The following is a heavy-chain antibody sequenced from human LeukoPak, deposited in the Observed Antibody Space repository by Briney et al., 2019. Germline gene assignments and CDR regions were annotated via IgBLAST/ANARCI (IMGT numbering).Heavy chain of an antibody. CDR3: ARHFPSSGSRYHFDF. Sequence: GESLKISCQGSGYSFTNSWIGWVRQMPGKGLEWKGIIYSTDSDTRYSPSFQGQVTISADKSTSTAYLQWTSLKASDTAMYYCARHFPSSGSRYHFDFWGQGTLVTVSS. V-gene: IGHV5-51*01. CDR2: IYSTDSDT. D-gene: IGHD1-26*01. CDR1: GYSFTNSW. J-gene: IGHJ4*02.